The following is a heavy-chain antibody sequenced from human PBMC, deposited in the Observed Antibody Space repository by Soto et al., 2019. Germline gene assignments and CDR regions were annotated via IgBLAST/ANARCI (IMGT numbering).Heavy chain of an antibody. J-gene: IGHJ5*02. D-gene: IGHD4-17*01. Sequence: SETLSLTCTFSVGSISSSSYYCGWIRQPPGKGLEWIGSIYYSGSTYYNPSLKSRVTISVDTSKNQFSLKLSSVTAADTAVYYCASLRGDYVGDNWFEPWGQGTLVIVSS. V-gene: IGHV4-39*01. CDR2: IYYSGST. CDR3: ASLRGDYVGDNWFEP. CDR1: VGSISSSSYY.